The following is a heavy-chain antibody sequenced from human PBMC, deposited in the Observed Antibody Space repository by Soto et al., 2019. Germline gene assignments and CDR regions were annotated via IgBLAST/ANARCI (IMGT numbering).Heavy chain of an antibody. D-gene: IGHD3-10*01. Sequence: VGSLRLSCAASWFTVSSNYMSWVRQAPGKGLEWVSVIYSGGSTYYADSVKGRFTISRDNSKNTLYLQMNSLRAEDTAVYYCARSRFGELFDYWGQGTLVTVSS. J-gene: IGHJ4*02. CDR1: WFTVSSNY. CDR2: IYSGGST. CDR3: ARSRFGELFDY. V-gene: IGHV3-53*01.